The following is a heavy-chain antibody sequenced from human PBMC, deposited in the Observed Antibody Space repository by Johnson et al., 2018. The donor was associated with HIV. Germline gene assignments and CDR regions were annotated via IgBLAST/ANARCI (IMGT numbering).Heavy chain of an antibody. V-gene: IGHV3-13*01. CDR3: AKAVKWGVDAFDI. CDR2: IGTAGDT. CDR1: GFTFSSYD. Sequence: VQLVESGGGVVQPRGSLRLSCAASGFTFSSYDMHWVRQATGKGLEWVSAIGTAGDTYYPGSVKGRFTISRENAKNSLYLQMNTLRVEDTALYYCAKAVKWGVDAFDIWGQGTMVTVSS. D-gene: IGHD1-26*01. J-gene: IGHJ3*02.